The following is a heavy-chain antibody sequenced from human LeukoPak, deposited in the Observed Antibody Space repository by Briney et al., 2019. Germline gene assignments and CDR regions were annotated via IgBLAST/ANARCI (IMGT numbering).Heavy chain of an antibody. D-gene: IGHD1-14*01. CDR3: LQYNSENT. Sequence: GGSLRLSCVASGLTFSNSWKTWVRQAPGKGLEWVANIKKDGSETYYVDSVRGRFTVSRDNDKNSLYLEMNSLRDEDTAVYYCLQYNSENTWGQGTLVTVSS. CDR2: IKKDGSET. J-gene: IGHJ5*02. CDR1: GLTFSNSW. V-gene: IGHV3-7*01.